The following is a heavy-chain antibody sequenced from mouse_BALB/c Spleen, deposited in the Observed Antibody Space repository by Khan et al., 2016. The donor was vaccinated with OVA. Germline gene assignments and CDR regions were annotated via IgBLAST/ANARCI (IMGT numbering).Heavy chain of an antibody. CDR2: IYPGIFYI. Sequence: VQLQQSGVELVRPGSSVKISCKASGYTFTNSWLGWVKQRPGHGLEWIGDIYPGIFYINYNEKFKGKATLTEDTYSSTAYLQLTSLTSEDSAVYFCTKWATWFFDVWGAGTTVTVSS. J-gene: IGHJ1*01. CDR1: GYTFTNSW. CDR3: TKWATWFFDV. V-gene: IGHV1-63*02. D-gene: IGHD3-1*01.